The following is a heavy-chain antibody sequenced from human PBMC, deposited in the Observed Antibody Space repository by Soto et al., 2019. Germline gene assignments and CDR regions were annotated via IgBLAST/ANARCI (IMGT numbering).Heavy chain of an antibody. D-gene: IGHD3-3*01. V-gene: IGHV4-34*01. Sequence: PSETLSLTCAVYGGSFSGYYWSWIRQPPGKGLEWIGEINHSGSTNYNPSLKSRVTISVDTSKNQFSLKLSSVTAADTAVYYCASTYYDFWSGYWRWFDPWGQGTLVTVSS. J-gene: IGHJ5*02. CDR3: ASTYYDFWSGYWRWFDP. CDR1: GGSFSGYY. CDR2: INHSGST.